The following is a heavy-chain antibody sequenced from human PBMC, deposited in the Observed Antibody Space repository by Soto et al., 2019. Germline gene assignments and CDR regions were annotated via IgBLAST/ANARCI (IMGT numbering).Heavy chain of an antibody. Sequence: GESLKISCKGSGYSFTSYWIGWVRQMPGKGLEWMGIIYPGDSDTRYSPSFQGQVTISADKSISTAYLQWSSLKASDTAMYYCARQINQWVVGATRAFDIWGQGTMVTVSS. D-gene: IGHD1-26*01. CDR3: ARQINQWVVGATRAFDI. J-gene: IGHJ3*02. V-gene: IGHV5-51*01. CDR1: GYSFTSYW. CDR2: IYPGDSDT.